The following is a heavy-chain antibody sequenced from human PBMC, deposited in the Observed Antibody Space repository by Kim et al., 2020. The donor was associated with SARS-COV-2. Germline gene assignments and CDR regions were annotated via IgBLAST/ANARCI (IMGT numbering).Heavy chain of an antibody. CDR2: INWNSGSI. CDR3: AKDIGGLEYSGYGNSRYYGMDV. V-gene: IGHV3-9*01. D-gene: IGHD5-12*01. Sequence: INWNSGSIGYADSVKGRFTISRDNAKNSLYLQMNSLRAKDTALYYCAKDIGGLEYSGYGNSRYYGMDVWGQGTMVTVS. J-gene: IGHJ6*02.